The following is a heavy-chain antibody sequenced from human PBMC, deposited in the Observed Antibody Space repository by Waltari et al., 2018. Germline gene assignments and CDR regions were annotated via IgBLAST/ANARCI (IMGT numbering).Heavy chain of an antibody. CDR2: IIPILGTA. V-gene: IGHV1-69*08. J-gene: IGHJ4*02. Sequence: QVQLVQSGAEVKKPGSSVKVSCKASGGTFSSYAISWVRQAPGQGLEWMGRIIPILGTANYAQKFQGRVTITADKSTSTAYMELSSLRSEDTAVYYCARSGYCSGGSCYTSYYFDYWGQGTLVTVSS. CDR3: ARSGYCSGGSCYTSYYFDY. CDR1: GGTFSSYA. D-gene: IGHD2-15*01.